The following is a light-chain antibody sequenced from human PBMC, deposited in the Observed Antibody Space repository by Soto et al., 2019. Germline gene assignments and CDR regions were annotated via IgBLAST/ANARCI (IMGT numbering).Light chain of an antibody. CDR3: QQSYSTLVLT. J-gene: IGKJ4*01. V-gene: IGKV1-39*01. CDR1: QGVDSD. CDR2: GAS. Sequence: IQMTQSPPSLSASVGDSVTITCRASQGVDSDLSWYQQRPGKAPKLLIYGASNLHSGVPSRFSGRGSGTLFTLTINSLQPEDVATYYCQQSYSTLVLTFGGGTKVELK.